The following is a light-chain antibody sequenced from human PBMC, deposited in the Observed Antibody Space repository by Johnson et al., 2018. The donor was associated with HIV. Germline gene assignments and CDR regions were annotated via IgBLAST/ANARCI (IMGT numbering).Light chain of an antibody. CDR2: DNN. J-gene: IGLJ1*01. CDR1: SSNIGNNY. Sequence: QSVLTQPPSVSAAPGQKVTISCSGSSSNIGNNYVSWYQQPPGTAPNLLIYDNNKRPSGIPDRFSGSKSGTSATLGITGLQTGDEADYYCGTWDSSLSASYVFGTGTKVTVL. V-gene: IGLV1-51*01. CDR3: GTWDSSLSASYV.